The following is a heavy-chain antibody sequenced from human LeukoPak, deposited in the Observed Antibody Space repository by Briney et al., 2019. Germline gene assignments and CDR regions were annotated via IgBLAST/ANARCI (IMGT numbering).Heavy chain of an antibody. D-gene: IGHD3-10*01. CDR2: INPNSGGT. V-gene: IGHV1-2*02. Sequence: ASVKVSCKASGYTFTGYYMHWVRQAPGQGLEWMGWINPNSGGTNYAQKFQGRVTMTRDTSISTAYMELSRLRSDDTAVYYCARSGGLMVRGVIIMVYWGQGTLVTVSS. CDR1: GYTFTGYY. J-gene: IGHJ4*02. CDR3: ARSGGLMVRGVIIMVY.